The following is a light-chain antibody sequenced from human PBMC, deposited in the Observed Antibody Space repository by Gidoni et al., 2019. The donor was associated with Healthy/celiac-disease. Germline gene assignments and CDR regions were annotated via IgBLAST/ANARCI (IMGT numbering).Light chain of an antibody. CDR3: QQRSNWPPMYT. CDR1: QSVSSY. CDR2: DAS. Sequence: EIVLTQSPAPLSLSPGERATLSCRASQSVSSYLAWYQQKPGQAPRLLIYDASNRATGIPARFSGSGSGTDFTLTISSLEPEDVAVYYCQQRSNWPPMYTFGQGTQLEIK. J-gene: IGKJ2*01. V-gene: IGKV3-11*01.